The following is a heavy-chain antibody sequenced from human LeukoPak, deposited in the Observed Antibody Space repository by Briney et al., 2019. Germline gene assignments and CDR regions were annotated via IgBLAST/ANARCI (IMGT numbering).Heavy chain of an antibody. Sequence: GGSLRLSCAASGFTFSSYWMHWVRQAPGKGLVWVSQIDNDGSSASYADSVKGRFTISRDNAKNTLYLQMNSLRVEDTAVYYCARDPPGWELPFDYWGQGTLVTVSS. V-gene: IGHV3-74*01. D-gene: IGHD1-26*01. J-gene: IGHJ4*02. CDR2: IDNDGSSA. CDR1: GFTFSSYW. CDR3: ARDPPGWELPFDY.